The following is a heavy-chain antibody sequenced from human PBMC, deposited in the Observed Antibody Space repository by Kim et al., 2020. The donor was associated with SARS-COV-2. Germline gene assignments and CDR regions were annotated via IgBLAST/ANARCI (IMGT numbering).Heavy chain of an antibody. J-gene: IGHJ4*01. CDR3: ARDPPNPTGYTFDY. Sequence: ASVKVSCRASGYTFSDHYIHLVRQAPGQGLEWMGRIHPHTGVTNYAQRFQDRVTMTRDTSITTVYMELSRLTSDDTAVYYCARDPPNPTGYTFDYWGHGT. V-gene: IGHV1-2*06. CDR2: IHPHTGVT. CDR1: GYTFSDHY. D-gene: IGHD6-13*01.